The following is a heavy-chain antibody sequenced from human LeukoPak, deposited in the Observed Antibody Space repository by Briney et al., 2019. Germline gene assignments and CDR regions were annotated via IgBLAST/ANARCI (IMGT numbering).Heavy chain of an antibody. Sequence: PGGSLRLSCAASGFTFSSYAMHWVRQAPGKGLEYVSDISSNGGGTYYANSVKGRFTISRDNSKNTLYLQMGSLRTEDMAVYYCARGGTYTYGSPFGYWGQGTLVTVSS. D-gene: IGHD5-18*01. CDR1: GFTFSSYA. J-gene: IGHJ4*02. CDR2: ISSNGGGT. CDR3: ARGGTYTYGSPFGY. V-gene: IGHV3-64*01.